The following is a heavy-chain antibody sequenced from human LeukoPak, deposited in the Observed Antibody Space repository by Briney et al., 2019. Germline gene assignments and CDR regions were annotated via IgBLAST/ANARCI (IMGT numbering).Heavy chain of an antibody. CDR1: GGSMSSGSSG. D-gene: IGHD3-10*01. CDR2: IFYSGST. CDR3: AREVSGSPNNWFDP. Sequence: TSETLSLTCAVSGGSMSSGSSGWSWIRQPPGKGLEWIGHIFYSGSTYYNPSLKSRLTMSVDRSKNQFSLTLSSVTAADTAVYYCAREVSGSPNNWFDPWGQGTLVTVSS. V-gene: IGHV4-30-4*07. J-gene: IGHJ5*02.